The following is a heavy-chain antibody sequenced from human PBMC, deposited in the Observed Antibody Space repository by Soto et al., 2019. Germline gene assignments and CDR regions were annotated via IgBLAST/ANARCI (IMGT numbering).Heavy chain of an antibody. CDR2: IDWDDDK. CDR1: GFSLSTSGMC. Sequence: SGPTLVNPTQTLTLTCTFSGFSLSTSGMCVSWIRQPPGKALEWLARIDWDDDKYYSTSLKTRLTISKDTSKNQVVLTMTNMDPVDTATYYCARSPFGNPYYYYGMDVWGQGTTVTVSS. V-gene: IGHV2-70*11. J-gene: IGHJ6*02. D-gene: IGHD3-3*01. CDR3: ARSPFGNPYYYYGMDV.